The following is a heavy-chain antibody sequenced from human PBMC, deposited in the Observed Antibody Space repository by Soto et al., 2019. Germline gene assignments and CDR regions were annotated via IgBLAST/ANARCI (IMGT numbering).Heavy chain of an antibody. CDR1: GGTFSSYA. CDR3: ARESRYCSGGSCYFLPGIDY. V-gene: IGHV1-69*12. J-gene: IGHJ4*02. CDR2: IIPIFGTA. Sequence: QVQLVQSGAEVKKPGSSVKVSCKASGGTFSSYAISWVRQAPGQGLEWMGGIIPIFGTANYAQKLQGRVTITVDEPTSTAYMELSSLRSEDTAVYYCARESRYCSGGSCYFLPGIDYWGQGTLVTVSS. D-gene: IGHD2-15*01.